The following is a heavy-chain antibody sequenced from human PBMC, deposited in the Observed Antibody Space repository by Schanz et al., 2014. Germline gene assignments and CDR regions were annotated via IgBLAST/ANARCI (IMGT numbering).Heavy chain of an antibody. J-gene: IGHJ4*02. V-gene: IGHV3-7*03. CDR1: GFTFSDHW. D-gene: IGHD2-21*02. Sequence: EVQLVESGGALVQPGGSLRLSCSASGFTFSDHWMSWVRQAPGKGLEWVANIKGDSSVKAYVDSVKGRFTISRDNAKNSLYLQMNSLRPEDTALYYCAKVQTHTLYGGNSCFDYWGQGTLVTVSS. CDR2: IKGDSSVK. CDR3: AKVQTHTLYGGNSCFDY.